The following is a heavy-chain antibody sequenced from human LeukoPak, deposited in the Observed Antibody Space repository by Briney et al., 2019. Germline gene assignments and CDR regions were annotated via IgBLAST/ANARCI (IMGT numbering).Heavy chain of an antibody. Sequence: PSETLSLTCCISSHSITRGYYWGWIRQPPGEGLGGIGGISHSETTYYNPSLKSRVTISVDTSKNQFSLRLNSVTAADTAVYYCARESSSQAYFDYWGRGSLVTVSS. CDR3: ARESSSQAYFDY. D-gene: IGHD6-13*01. CDR1: SHSITRGYY. V-gene: IGHV4-38-2*02. CDR2: ISHSETT. J-gene: IGHJ4*02.